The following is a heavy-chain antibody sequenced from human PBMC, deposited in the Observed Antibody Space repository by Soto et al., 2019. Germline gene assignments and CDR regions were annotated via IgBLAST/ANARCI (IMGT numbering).Heavy chain of an antibody. Sequence: SETLSLTCTVSGGSISSGDYYWSWIRQPPGKGLEWIGYIYYSGSTYYNPSLKSRVTISVDTSKNQFSLKLSSVTAADTAVYYCARLRWYYYYGMDVWGQGTTVTVSS. CDR2: IYYSGST. D-gene: IGHD3-3*01. V-gene: IGHV4-30-4*01. CDR3: ARLRWYYYYGMDV. J-gene: IGHJ6*02. CDR1: GGSISSGDYY.